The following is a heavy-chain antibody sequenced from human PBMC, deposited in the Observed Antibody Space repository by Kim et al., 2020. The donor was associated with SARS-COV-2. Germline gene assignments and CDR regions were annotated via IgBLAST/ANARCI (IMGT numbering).Heavy chain of an antibody. D-gene: IGHD6-13*01. CDR1: GFTFSSYA. CDR3: ARTNLRVAAAYKNFDY. J-gene: IGHJ4*02. CDR2: ISGSGGST. V-gene: IGHV3-23*01. Sequence: GGSLRLSCAASGFTFSSYAMSWVRQAPGKGLEWVSAISGSGGSTYYADSVKGRFTISRDNSKNTLYLQMNSLRAEDTAVYYCARTNLRVAAAYKNFDYWGQGTLVTVSS.